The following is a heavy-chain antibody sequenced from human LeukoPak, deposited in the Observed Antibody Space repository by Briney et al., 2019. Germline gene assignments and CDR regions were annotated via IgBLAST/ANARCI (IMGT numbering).Heavy chain of an antibody. CDR1: GFPFSSYS. Sequence: PGGSLRLSCAASGFPFSSYSMNWVRQAPGKGLEWVSYISASGSNIYYLDSVKGRFTVFRDNAMNSLFLQMDRPRAEDTAVYYCVRVKGTYFDFWGQGTLVTVSS. J-gene: IGHJ4*02. CDR2: ISASGSNI. D-gene: IGHD1-1*01. CDR3: VRVKGTYFDF. V-gene: IGHV3-48*01.